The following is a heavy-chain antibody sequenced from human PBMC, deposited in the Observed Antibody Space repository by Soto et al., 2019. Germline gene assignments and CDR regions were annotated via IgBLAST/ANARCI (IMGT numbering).Heavy chain of an antibody. V-gene: IGHV3-30-3*01. CDR3: ARDHGRQLGIQLWSKFDY. D-gene: IGHD5-18*01. CDR1: GFTFSSYA. CDR2: ISYDGSNK. Sequence: GGSLRLSCAASGFTFSSYAMHWVRQAPGKGLEWVAVISYDGSNKYYADSVKGRFTISRDNSKNTLYLQMNSLRAEDTAVYYCARDHGRQLGIQLWSKFDYGGQGTLVTVPS. J-gene: IGHJ4*02.